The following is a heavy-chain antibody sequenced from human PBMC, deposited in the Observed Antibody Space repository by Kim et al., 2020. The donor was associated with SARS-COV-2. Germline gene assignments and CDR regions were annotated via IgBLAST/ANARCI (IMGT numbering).Heavy chain of an antibody. CDR3: ARSTYYYDSSGRRLDY. D-gene: IGHD3-22*01. CDR1: GFTFSSYG. V-gene: IGHV3-33*05. Sequence: GGSLRLSCAASGFTFSSYGMHWVRQAPGKGLEWVAVISYDGSNKYYADSVKGRFTISRDNSKNTLYLQMSSLRAEDTAVYYCARSTYYYDSSGRRLDYWGQGTLVTVSS. CDR2: ISYDGSNK. J-gene: IGHJ4*02.